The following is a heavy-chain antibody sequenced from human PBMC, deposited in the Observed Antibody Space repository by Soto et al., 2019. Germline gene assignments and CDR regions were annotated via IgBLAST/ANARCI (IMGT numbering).Heavy chain of an antibody. V-gene: IGHV1-3*01. Sequence: VASVKVSCKVSGDTFTDYDIHWVRQAPGQRPEWMGWINAGRGNAEYSQRFQNRVTLSRDTSASTVYMELSSLRPEDTAVYYCAGEIYGSGSLPLEYWGQGAVVTVSS. D-gene: IGHD3-10*01. CDR3: AGEIYGSGSLPLEY. J-gene: IGHJ4*02. CDR2: INAGRGNA. CDR1: GDTFTDYD.